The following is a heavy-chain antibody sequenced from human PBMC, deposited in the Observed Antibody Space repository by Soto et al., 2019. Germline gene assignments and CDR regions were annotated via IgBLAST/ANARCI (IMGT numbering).Heavy chain of an antibody. V-gene: IGHV1-24*01. CDR2: FDPEDGET. CDR1: GYTLTELS. CDR3: ARDPHMVRGVIDYYYYGMDV. Sequence: ASVKVSCKVSGYTLTELSMHWVRQAPGKGLEWMGGFDPEDGETIYAQKFQGRVTMTEDTSTDTAYMELSSLRSEDTAVYYCARDPHMVRGVIDYYYYGMDVWGQGTTVTVS. D-gene: IGHD3-10*01. J-gene: IGHJ6*02.